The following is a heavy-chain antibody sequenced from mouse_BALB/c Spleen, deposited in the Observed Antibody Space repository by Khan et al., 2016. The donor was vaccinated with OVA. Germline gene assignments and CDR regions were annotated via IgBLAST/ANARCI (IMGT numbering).Heavy chain of an antibody. V-gene: IGHV1S41*01. Sequence: DLVKPGASVKLSCKASGYTFTSYWINWIKQRPGQGLEWIGRIAPGSGSTDYNEMFKGKATLTVDTSSSTAYMQFNSLSSEDSAVYYCARKRYSCDYWGQGTTLTVSS. CDR1: GYTFTSYW. J-gene: IGHJ2*01. CDR3: ARKRYSCDY. CDR2: IAPGSGST.